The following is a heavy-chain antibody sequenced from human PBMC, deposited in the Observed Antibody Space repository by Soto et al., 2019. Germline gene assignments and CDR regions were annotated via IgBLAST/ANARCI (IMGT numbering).Heavy chain of an antibody. CDR1: GGTFSSYA. Sequence: SVKVSCKASGGTFSSYAISWVRQAPGQGLEWMGGIIPIFGTANYAQKFQGRVTITADESTSTAYMELSSLRSEDTAVYYCARGLYDISTGYMDAFDIWGQGTMVTVSS. CDR2: IIPIFGTA. V-gene: IGHV1-69*13. D-gene: IGHD3-9*01. CDR3: ARGLYDISTGYMDAFDI. J-gene: IGHJ3*02.